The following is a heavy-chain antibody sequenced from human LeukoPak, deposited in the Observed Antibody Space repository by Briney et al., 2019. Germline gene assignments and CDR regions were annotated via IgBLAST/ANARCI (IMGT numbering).Heavy chain of an antibody. Sequence: ASVKVSCKASGYTFTSYYMHWVRQAPGQGLEWMGIINPSGGSTSYAQKFQGRVTMTRDTSTSTVYMELSSLRSEDTAMYYCARDVGYSGYDWYYFDYWGQGTLVTVSS. V-gene: IGHV1-46*01. CDR1: GYTFTSYY. J-gene: IGHJ4*02. CDR2: INPSGGST. CDR3: ARDVGYSGYDWYYFDY. D-gene: IGHD5-12*01.